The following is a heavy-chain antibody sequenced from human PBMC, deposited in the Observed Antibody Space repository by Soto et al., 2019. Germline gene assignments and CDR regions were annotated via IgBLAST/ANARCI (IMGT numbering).Heavy chain of an antibody. J-gene: IGHJ5*02. Sequence: PSETLSLTCAVYGGSFSGYYWTWIRQPPGTGLEWIGEINHSGSTNYNPSLKSRVTISVDTSKNQFSLKLSSVTAADTAVYYCATQEVGGSYVYPFAPWAQGTLVTVSS. D-gene: IGHD1-26*01. CDR2: INHSGST. CDR3: ATQEVGGSYVYPFAP. CDR1: GGSFSGYY. V-gene: IGHV4-34*01.